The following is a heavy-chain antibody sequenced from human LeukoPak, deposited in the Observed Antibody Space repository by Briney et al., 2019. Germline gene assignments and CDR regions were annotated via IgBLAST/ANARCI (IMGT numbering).Heavy chain of an antibody. CDR1: GFSLSTSGMC. V-gene: IGHV2-70*11. J-gene: IGHJ3*02. CDR2: IDWDDDK. Sequence: SGPTLVNPTQTLTLTCTFSGFSLSTSGMCVSWIRQPPGKALEWLARIDWDDDKYYSTSLKTRLTISKDTSKNQVVLTMTNMDPVDTATYYCARIGCHNWNRLDAFDIWGQGTMVTVSS. D-gene: IGHD1-20*01. CDR3: ARIGCHNWNRLDAFDI.